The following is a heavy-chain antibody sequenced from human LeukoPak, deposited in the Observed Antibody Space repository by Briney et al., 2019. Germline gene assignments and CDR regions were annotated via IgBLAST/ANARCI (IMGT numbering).Heavy chain of an antibody. CDR2: IYYSGST. V-gene: IGHV4-59*11. J-gene: IGHJ4*02. D-gene: IGHD6-6*01. CDR1: GGSISSHY. CDR3: ARGQLVDY. Sequence: PSETLSLTCTVSGGSISSHYWSWIRQPPGKGLEWIGYIYYSGSTNYNPSLKSRVTISVDTSKNQFSLKLSSVTAADTGVYYCARGQLVDYWGQGTLVTVSS.